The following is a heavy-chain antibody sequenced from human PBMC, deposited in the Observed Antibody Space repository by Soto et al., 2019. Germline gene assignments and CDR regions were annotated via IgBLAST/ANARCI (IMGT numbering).Heavy chain of an antibody. CDR1: GYTFTSYG. Sequence: ASVKVSCKASGYTFTSYGIHWVRQAPGQRLEWMGWINAANGDTKYSPKFQGRVTITRDTSISTAHMELSSLRSEDTAVYYCARRAETNGWNGFGADKYYFDFWGQGTLVTVSS. V-gene: IGHV1-3*01. J-gene: IGHJ4*02. D-gene: IGHD1-1*01. CDR3: ARRAETNGWNGFGADKYYFDF. CDR2: INAANGDT.